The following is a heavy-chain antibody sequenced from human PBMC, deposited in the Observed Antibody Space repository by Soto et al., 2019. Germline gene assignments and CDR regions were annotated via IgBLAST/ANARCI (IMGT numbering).Heavy chain of an antibody. CDR2: ISSSGDTT. CDR1: GFTFSSYE. V-gene: IGHV3-48*03. Sequence: GGSLRLSCAASGFTFSSYEMNWFRQAPGKGLEWVSYISSSGDTTYYADSVKGRFTISRDNAKSSLYLQMNSLRAEDTAVYYCAGGRTSGWYPYFDYWGQGTLVTVSS. D-gene: IGHD6-19*01. CDR3: AGGRTSGWYPYFDY. J-gene: IGHJ4*02.